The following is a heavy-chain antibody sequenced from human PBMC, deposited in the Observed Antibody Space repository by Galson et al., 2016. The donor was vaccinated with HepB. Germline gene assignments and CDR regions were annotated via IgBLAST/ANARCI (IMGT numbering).Heavy chain of an antibody. CDR3: AKLTENYYDSSGYFDY. Sequence: SVKVSCKASGYTFTTYGISWVRQAPGQGLEWMGWISAYNGDTNYAQKLQGRVTMTTDTSTSTAYMELRSLRSDDTAVYYCAKLTENYYDSSGYFDYWGQGTLVTVSS. CDR2: ISAYNGDT. J-gene: IGHJ4*02. CDR1: GYTFTTYG. D-gene: IGHD3-22*01. V-gene: IGHV1-18*01.